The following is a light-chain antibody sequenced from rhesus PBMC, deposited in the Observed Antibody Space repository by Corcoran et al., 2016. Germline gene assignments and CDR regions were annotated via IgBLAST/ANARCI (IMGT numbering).Light chain of an antibody. CDR2: AAS. CDR3: QHSYDTPFT. V-gene: IGKV1-74*01. J-gene: IGKJ3*01. CDR1: ENVNNY. Sequence: DIQMTQSPSSLSASGGDRATITCRASENVNNYLHWYQQKPGKAPKLLIYAASTLESGVPSRFSGSGTGTNYTFTISSLQPEDVATYYCQHSYDTPFTFGPGTKLDIK.